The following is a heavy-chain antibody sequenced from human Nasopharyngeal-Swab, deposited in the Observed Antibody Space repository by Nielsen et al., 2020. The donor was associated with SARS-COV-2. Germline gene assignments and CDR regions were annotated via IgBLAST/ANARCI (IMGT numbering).Heavy chain of an antibody. CDR2: ISGSAVSGRGGDT. CDR3: AKPWGDYKNRIYYYFYMDV. D-gene: IGHD4-17*01. Sequence: GESLKISCAASGFTFSSYDMSWVRQAPGKGLEWVSGISGSAVSGRGGDTYYADSVKGRFTVSRDNSKNTMYLEMRSLRAEDTAVYYCAKPWGDYKNRIYYYFYMDVWGQGTTVTVSS. V-gene: IGHV3-23*01. CDR1: GFTFSSYD. J-gene: IGHJ6*03.